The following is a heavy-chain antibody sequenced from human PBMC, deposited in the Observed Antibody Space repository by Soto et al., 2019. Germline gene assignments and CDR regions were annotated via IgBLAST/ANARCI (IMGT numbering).Heavy chain of an antibody. CDR1: GASIDSYY. Sequence: SSETLSLTCTVSGASIDSYYWSWIRQPPGKGLEWIGYVYYTGNTYYNPSLESRLTISIDTSNNQFSLKLTSVTAADTAVYYCASGPRGRDYWGQGTLVTVSS. V-gene: IGHV4-59*01. CDR2: VYYTGNT. J-gene: IGHJ4*02. CDR3: ASGPRGRDY.